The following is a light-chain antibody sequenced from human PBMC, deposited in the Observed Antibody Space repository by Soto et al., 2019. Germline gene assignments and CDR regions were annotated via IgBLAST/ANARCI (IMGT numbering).Light chain of an antibody. CDR3: CSYAGYSYV. CDR2: EVS. J-gene: IGLJ1*01. V-gene: IGLV2-23*02. Sequence: QSALTQPASVSGSPGQSITISCTGTSSDVGSYNLVSWYQQHPGKAPKLMIYEVSKRPSGVSNRFSGSKSGNTAPLTISGLQAEDEADYYCCSYAGYSYVFGVGTKVTVL. CDR1: SSDVGSYNL.